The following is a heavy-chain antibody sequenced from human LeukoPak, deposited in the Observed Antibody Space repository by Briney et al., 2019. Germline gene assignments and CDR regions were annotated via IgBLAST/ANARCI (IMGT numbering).Heavy chain of an antibody. CDR1: GFTFDDYG. CDR3: ARSQLDDYYYYGMDV. CDR2: INWNGGST. D-gene: IGHD6-6*01. V-gene: IGHV3-20*01. J-gene: IGHJ6*02. Sequence: GGSLRLSCAASGFTFDDYGMSWVRHAPGKGLEWVSGINWNGGSTGYADSVKGRFTISRDNAKNSLYLQMNSLRAEDTALYHCARSQLDDYYYYGMDVWGQGTTVTVSS.